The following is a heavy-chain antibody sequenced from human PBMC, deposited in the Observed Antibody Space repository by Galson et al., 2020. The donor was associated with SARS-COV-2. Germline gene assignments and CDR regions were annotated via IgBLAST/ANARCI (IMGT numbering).Heavy chain of an antibody. Sequence: GGPLRLSCAASGFTFTTYGMHWVRQAPGKGLEWVAFIRYDGTYTYYADSVKGRFTISRDNSKNTVDLQMNSLRAEETAVYYCAKCSSDFGYFYYGVDVWGQGTTVTVSS. CDR1: GFTFTTYG. V-gene: IGHV3-30*02. D-gene: IGHD6-19*01. CDR2: IRYDGTYT. CDR3: AKCSSDFGYFYYGVDV. J-gene: IGHJ6*02.